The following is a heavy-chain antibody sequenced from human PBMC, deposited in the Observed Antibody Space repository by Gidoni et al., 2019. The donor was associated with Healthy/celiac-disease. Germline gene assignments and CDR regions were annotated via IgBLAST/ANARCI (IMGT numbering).Heavy chain of an antibody. CDR1: GFSLSNARMG. Sequence: QLTLKESGPVLVKPTETLTLNCTVSGFSLSNARMGVSWIRQPPGKALEWLAHIFSNDEKSYSTSLKSRLTISKDTSKSQVVLTMTNMDPVDTATYYCARTYNWNDVVDNWFDPWGQGTLVTVSS. D-gene: IGHD1-1*01. J-gene: IGHJ5*02. V-gene: IGHV2-26*01. CDR2: IFSNDEK. CDR3: ARTYNWNDVVDNWFDP.